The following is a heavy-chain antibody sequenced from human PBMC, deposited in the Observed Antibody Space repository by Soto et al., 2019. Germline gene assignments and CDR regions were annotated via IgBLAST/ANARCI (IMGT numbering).Heavy chain of an antibody. J-gene: IGHJ3*02. CDR3: AKSLNDILTVYYSGAFDI. D-gene: IGHD3-9*01. CDR2: IYPGDSDT. V-gene: IGHV5-51*01. Sequence: GESLKISCKGSGYSFISYWIGWVRQMPGKGLEWMGIIYPGDSDTRYSPSFQGQVTISRDNSKNTLYLQMNSLRAEDTAVYYCAKSLNDILTVYYSGAFDIWGQGTMVTVSS. CDR1: GYSFISYW.